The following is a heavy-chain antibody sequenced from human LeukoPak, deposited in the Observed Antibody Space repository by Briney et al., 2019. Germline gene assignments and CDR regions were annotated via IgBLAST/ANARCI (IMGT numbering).Heavy chain of an antibody. D-gene: IGHD1-26*01. CDR3: SRESGAYCPFGY. Sequence: SETLSLTCTVSGGSISGYYWSWIRQPPGKGLEWIGFIYYSGSTKYNPSLKSRVTISVDTSKNQFSLKLTSVTAADTAIYYCSRESGAYCPFGYWGQGTLVIVPS. J-gene: IGHJ4*02. CDR2: IYYSGST. V-gene: IGHV4-59*12. CDR1: GGSISGYY.